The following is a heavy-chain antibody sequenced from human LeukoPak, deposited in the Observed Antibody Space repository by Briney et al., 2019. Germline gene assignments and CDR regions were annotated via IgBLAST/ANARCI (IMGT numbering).Heavy chain of an antibody. CDR2: IKQDGSEK. V-gene: IGHV3-7*01. J-gene: IGHJ4*02. D-gene: IGHD2-15*01. CDR3: ARLYCSGGSCYPGQFDY. Sequence: GGSLRLSCAASGFTFSSYWMSWVRQAPGKGLEWAANIKQDGSEKYYVDSVKGRFTISRDNAKNSLYLQMNSLRAEDTAVYYCARLYCSGGSCYPGQFDYWGQGTLVTVSS. CDR1: GFTFSSYW.